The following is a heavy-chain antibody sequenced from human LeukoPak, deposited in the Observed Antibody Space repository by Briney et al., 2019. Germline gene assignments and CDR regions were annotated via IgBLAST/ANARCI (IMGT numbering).Heavy chain of an antibody. J-gene: IGHJ6*02. V-gene: IGHV3-74*01. Sequence: GGSLRLSCAASGFTFSSYWMHWVRQAPGKGLVWVSPINSDGSSTSYADSVKGRFTISRDNAKNTLYLQMNSLRVEDTAVYYCARGRYYGMDVWGQGTTVTVSS. CDR2: INSDGSST. CDR3: ARGRYYGMDV. CDR1: GFTFSSYW.